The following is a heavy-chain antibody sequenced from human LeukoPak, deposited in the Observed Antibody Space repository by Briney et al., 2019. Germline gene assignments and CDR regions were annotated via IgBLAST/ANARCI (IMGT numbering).Heavy chain of an antibody. Sequence: ASVKVSCKASGGTFISYAISWVRQAPGQGLEWMGGIIPIFGTANYAQKFQGRVTITADESTSTAYMELSSLRSEDTAVYYCASFVSGYSGYDYEESGGYFDYWGQGTLVTVSS. J-gene: IGHJ4*02. V-gene: IGHV1-69*13. CDR1: GGTFISYA. CDR3: ASFVSGYSGYDYEESGGYFDY. CDR2: IIPIFGTA. D-gene: IGHD5-12*01.